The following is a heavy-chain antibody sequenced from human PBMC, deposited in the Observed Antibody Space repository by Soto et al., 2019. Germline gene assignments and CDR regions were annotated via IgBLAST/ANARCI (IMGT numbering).Heavy chain of an antibody. D-gene: IGHD3-3*01. CDR2: IKSKTDGGTT. CDR3: TTSRITIFGVVTSYYYYYGIDV. CDR1: GFTFSNAG. Sequence: PGGSLRLSCAASGFTFSNAGMSWVRQAPGKGLEWVGRIKSKTDGGTTDYAAPVKGRFTISRDDSKNTLYLQMNSLKTEDTAVYYCTTSRITIFGVVTSYYYYYGIDVWGQGTKVTVYS. J-gene: IGHJ6*02. V-gene: IGHV3-15*01.